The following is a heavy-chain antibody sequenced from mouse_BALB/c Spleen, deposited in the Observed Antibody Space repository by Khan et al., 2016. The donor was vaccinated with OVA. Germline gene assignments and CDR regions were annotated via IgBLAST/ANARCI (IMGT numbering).Heavy chain of an antibody. J-gene: IGHJ3*01. CDR2: LGTGGIT. CDR1: GFSLSNYG. CDR3: ARSYDYDVGGFAY. D-gene: IGHD2-4*01. Sequence: VQLVESGPGLVAPSQSLSTTCTVPGFSLSNYGVHWVRRPPGKGLGWLGVLGTGGITNYISALMSRLSISKDNSKSQVFLKMNRLQTDDTAIYYCARSYDYDVGGFAYWGQGTLVTVSA. V-gene: IGHV2-9*02.